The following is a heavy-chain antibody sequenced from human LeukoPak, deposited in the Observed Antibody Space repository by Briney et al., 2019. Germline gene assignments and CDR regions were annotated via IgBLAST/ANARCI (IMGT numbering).Heavy chain of an antibody. J-gene: IGHJ4*02. CDR3: AKGSGSSWYGDFDY. CDR2: ISNSGGST. D-gene: IGHD6-13*01. V-gene: IGHV3-23*01. CDR1: GFTFSSYA. Sequence: GGSLRLSCAASGFTFSSYAMSWVRQAPGKGLEWVSAISNSGGSTYYADSVKGRFTISRDNSKNALYLQMNSLRAEDTAVYYCAKGSGSSWYGDFDYWGPGTLVTVSS.